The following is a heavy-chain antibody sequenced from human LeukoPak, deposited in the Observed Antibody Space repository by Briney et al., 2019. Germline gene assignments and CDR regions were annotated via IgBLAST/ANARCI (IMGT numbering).Heavy chain of an antibody. V-gene: IGHV3-23*01. D-gene: IGHD4-23*01. CDR2: LGISGDYS. J-gene: IGHJ4*02. Sequence: GGSLRLSCVAYEFILSRYAVSWVRQAPGKGLQWVSSLGISGDYSWYAGSVKGRFTISRDVSKNTLYLQMNSLGVEDTAVYYCARGGGGNSDFVTSYTGASLSSDYWGQGALVTVSS. CDR1: EFILSRYA. CDR3: ARGGGGNSDFVTSYTGASLSSDY.